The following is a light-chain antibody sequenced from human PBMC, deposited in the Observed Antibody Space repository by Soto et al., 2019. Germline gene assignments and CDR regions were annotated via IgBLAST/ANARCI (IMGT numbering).Light chain of an antibody. J-gene: IGKJ4*01. CDR1: KSVARSS. CDR3: QQYATSPQT. Sequence: ENVLTQSPGRLSLSPGERTTLSCRASKSVARSSIAWYQQKVGKPPSLLIYGASVRATGVTDRISGSGSGTDLTRTSERVEAEDFAVYHCQQYATSPQTFGGGTTLEIK. CDR2: GAS. V-gene: IGKV3-20*01.